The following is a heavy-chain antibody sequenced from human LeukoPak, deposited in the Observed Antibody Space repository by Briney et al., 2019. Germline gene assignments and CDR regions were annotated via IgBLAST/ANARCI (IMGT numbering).Heavy chain of an antibody. CDR3: ARLSYSYGPIDY. CDR1: GYSFTNYY. J-gene: IGHJ4*02. D-gene: IGHD5-18*01. CDR2: INPSGETT. V-gene: IGHV1-46*01. Sequence: ASVKVSCKASGYSFTNYYMHWVRQAPGQGLEWMGIINPSGETTTYAQNFQGRVTLTRDTSTSAVYMRLSSLKSEDTAVHYCARLSYSYGPIDYWGQGTLVTVSS.